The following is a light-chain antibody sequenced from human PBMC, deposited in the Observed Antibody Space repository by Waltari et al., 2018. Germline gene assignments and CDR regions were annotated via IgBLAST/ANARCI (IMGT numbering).Light chain of an antibody. CDR3: SSQSSNNVVL. J-gene: IGLJ2*01. CDR2: DVS. V-gene: IGLV2-14*01. Sequence: SALTQPASVSGSPGQSVTIFCTGTSNDVGGYNSVSWYQEHPGQAPRVRIYDVSDRPSGVSDRFSGSKSGNTASLTISGLQAEDEADYYCSSQSSNNVVLFGGGTKLTVL. CDR1: SNDVGGYNS.